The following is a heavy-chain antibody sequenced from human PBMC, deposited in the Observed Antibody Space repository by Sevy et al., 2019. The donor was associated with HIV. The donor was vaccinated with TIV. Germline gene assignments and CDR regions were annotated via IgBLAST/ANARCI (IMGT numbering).Heavy chain of an antibody. CDR1: GGSINSYY. V-gene: IGHV4-59*01. Sequence: SETLSLTCTVSGGSINSYYWNWIRQPPGKGLEWIGYIYYSGSTKYNPSLKSRVTISVDTSKNQLSLKLNSVTAADTAVYYCARGVAGEPYYYGMDVWGQGTTVTVSS. CDR2: IYYSGST. CDR3: ARGVAGEPYYYGMDV. D-gene: IGHD3-16*01. J-gene: IGHJ6*02.